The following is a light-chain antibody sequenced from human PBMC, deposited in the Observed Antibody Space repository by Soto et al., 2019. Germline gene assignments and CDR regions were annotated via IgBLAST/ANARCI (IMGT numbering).Light chain of an antibody. CDR2: KAS. CDR1: QSINSW. CDR3: QQYDSYSYT. V-gene: IGKV1-5*03. J-gene: IGKJ2*01. Sequence: DIQMTQSPSTLSASLGDRVTITCRASQSINSWLAWYQQKPGKAPKLLIYKASSLESGVPPRFSGSGSGTEFTLTISSLQPDDFATYYCQQYDSYSYTFGQGTKVDTK.